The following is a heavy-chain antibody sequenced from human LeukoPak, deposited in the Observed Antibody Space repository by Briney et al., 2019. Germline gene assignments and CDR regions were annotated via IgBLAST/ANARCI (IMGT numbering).Heavy chain of an antibody. CDR1: GFTFSDYY. J-gene: IGHJ5*02. D-gene: IGHD4-17*01. CDR3: VRLYGDSGWFDP. Sequence: GALRLSCAASGFTFSDYYMSWIRQAPGKGLEWVSYISSSGSTIYYADSVKGRFTISRDNAKNSLYLQMNSLRAEDTAVYYCVRLYGDSGWFDPWGQGTLVTVSS. CDR2: ISSSGSTI. V-gene: IGHV3-11*01.